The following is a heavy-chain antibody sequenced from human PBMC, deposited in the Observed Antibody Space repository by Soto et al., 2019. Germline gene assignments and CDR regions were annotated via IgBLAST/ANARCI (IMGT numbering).Heavy chain of an antibody. CDR3: ARGRFGMAQFDY. D-gene: IGHD3-16*01. J-gene: IGHJ4*02. Sequence: QVQLVQSGAEVKKPGASVKVSCKASGYTFTSYDINWVRQATGQGLEWMGWMNPNSGNTGYAHKFQGGVTMTKTTSTHTAYMELSSLRSEDTAGYYCARGRFGMAQFDYWGQGTLVTVSS. CDR2: MNPNSGNT. CDR1: GYTFTSYD. V-gene: IGHV1-8*01.